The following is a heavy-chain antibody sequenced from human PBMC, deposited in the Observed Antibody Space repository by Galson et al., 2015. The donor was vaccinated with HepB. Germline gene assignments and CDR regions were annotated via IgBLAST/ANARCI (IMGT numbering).Heavy chain of an antibody. CDR3: AHSRETPDIGIVPPAIRRRGAFDI. D-gene: IGHD2-2*02. CDR1: GFSLSTSGVG. CDR2: IYWNDDK. V-gene: IGHV2-5*01. Sequence: PALVKPTQTLTLTCTFSGFSLSTSGVGVGWIRQPPEKALEWLALIYWNDDKRYSPSLKSRLTITKDTSKNQVVLTLTNMDPVDTGTYFCAHSRETPDIGIVPPAIRRRGAFDIWGQGTMVTVSS. J-gene: IGHJ3*02.